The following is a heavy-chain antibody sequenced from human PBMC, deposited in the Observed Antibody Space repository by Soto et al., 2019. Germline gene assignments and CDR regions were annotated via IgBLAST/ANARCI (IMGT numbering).Heavy chain of an antibody. CDR1: GFTFSSYA. CDR3: AKDFSLLGGYSLIDY. D-gene: IGHD3-10*01. V-gene: IGHV3-23*01. Sequence: GGSLRLSCAASGFTFSSYAMSWVRQAPGKGLEWVSAISGSGGSTYYADSVKGRFTISRDNSKNTLYLQMNSLRAEDTAVYYCAKDFSLLGGYSLIDYWGQGTLVTVSS. J-gene: IGHJ4*02. CDR2: ISGSGGST.